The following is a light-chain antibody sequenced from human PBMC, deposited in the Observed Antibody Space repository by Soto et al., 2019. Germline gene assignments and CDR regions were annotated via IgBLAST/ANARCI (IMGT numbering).Light chain of an antibody. CDR1: SSNIGSNT. J-gene: IGLJ3*02. V-gene: IGLV1-44*01. Sequence: QSVLTQPPSASGTPGQRVTSSWSGSSSNIGSNTVNCYQQLPGTAPKLLIYSNNQRPSGVPDRFSGSKSGTSASRAISGLQSEDEADYYCAAWDDSLNGCVFVGGTKLTVL. CDR3: AAWDDSLNGCV. CDR2: SNN.